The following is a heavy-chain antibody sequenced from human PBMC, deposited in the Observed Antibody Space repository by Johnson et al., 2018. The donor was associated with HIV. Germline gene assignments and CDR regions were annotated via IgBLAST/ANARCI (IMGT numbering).Heavy chain of an antibody. Sequence: VQLVESGGGLVQPGGSLRLSCAASGLSFSRSWMHWVRQAPGKGLVWVSRTNNDGSTTTYADSVKGRFTVSRDKVKNTLHLQMNSLSAEDTAVYYCAREWGVITFGGVIPRNAFDIWGQGTMVTVSS. CDR2: TNNDGSTT. CDR3: AREWGVITFGGVIPRNAFDI. CDR1: GLSFSRSW. D-gene: IGHD3-16*02. J-gene: IGHJ3*02. V-gene: IGHV3-74*01.